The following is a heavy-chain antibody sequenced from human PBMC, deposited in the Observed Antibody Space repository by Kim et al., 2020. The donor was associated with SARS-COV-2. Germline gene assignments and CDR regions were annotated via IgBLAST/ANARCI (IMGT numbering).Heavy chain of an antibody. CDR3: ARGGYDYVWGSYRTDAFDI. J-gene: IGHJ3*02. Sequence: SETLSLTCAVYGGSFSGYYWSWIRQPPGKGLEWIGEINHSGSTNYNPSLKSRVTISVDTSKNQFSLKLSSVTAADTAVYYCARGGYDYVWGSYRTDAFDIWGQGTMVTVSS. CDR1: GGSFSGYY. CDR2: INHSGST. D-gene: IGHD3-16*02. V-gene: IGHV4-34*01.